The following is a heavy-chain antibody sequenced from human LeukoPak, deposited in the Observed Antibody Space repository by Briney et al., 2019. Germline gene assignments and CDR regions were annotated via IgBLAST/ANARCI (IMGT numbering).Heavy chain of an antibody. D-gene: IGHD3-10*01. CDR3: ARGLITMVRGKQTLPGNY. V-gene: IGHV4-34*01. J-gene: IGHJ4*02. CDR2: ISHSGST. Sequence: SETLSLTCAVYGGSFSGYYWSWIRQPPGKGLEWIGEISHSGSTNYNPSLKSRVTISVDTSKNQFSLKLSSVTAADTAVYYCARGLITMVRGKQTLPGNYWGQGTLVTVSS. CDR1: GGSFSGYY.